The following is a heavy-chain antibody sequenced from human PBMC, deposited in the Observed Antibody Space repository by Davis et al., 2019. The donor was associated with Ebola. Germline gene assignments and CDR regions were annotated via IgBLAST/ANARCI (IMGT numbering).Heavy chain of an antibody. CDR2: IRSNSGNT. J-gene: IGHJ4*02. CDR1: GFTFSTYS. Sequence: GESLKISCAASGFTFSTYSMNWVRQAPGKGLEWVAGIRSNSGNTYYADSVKGRFTISRDNSKNTLYLQTNSLRVEDTGIYYCAKDIVGGEGDYFDHWGQGTPVTVSS. V-gene: IGHV3-23*01. CDR3: AKDIVGGEGDYFDH. D-gene: IGHD2-15*01.